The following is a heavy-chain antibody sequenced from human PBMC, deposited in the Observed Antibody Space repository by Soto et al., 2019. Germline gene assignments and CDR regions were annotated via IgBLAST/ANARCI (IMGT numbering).Heavy chain of an antibody. V-gene: IGHV1-3*01. Sequence: QAQLVQSGAEVKKPGASVKVSCKASGYTFTNYGIHWVRQAPGQRLEWMGWINVGHGNTKYSQKLQGRVTITRDTAASTAHMELSSVRSEDTAVYYCARSGYSSGWYHWYFDFWGRGTLVTVSS. D-gene: IGHD6-19*01. J-gene: IGHJ2*01. CDR3: ARSGYSSGWYHWYFDF. CDR1: GYTFTNYG. CDR2: INVGHGNT.